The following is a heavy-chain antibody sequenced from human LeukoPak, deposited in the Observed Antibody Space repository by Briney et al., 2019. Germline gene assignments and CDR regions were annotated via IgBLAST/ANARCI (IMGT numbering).Heavy chain of an antibody. CDR2: INTNTGNP. V-gene: IGHV7-4-1*02. Sequence: ASVKVSCKASGYTFTSYAMNWVRQAPGQGLEWMGWINTNTGNPTYAQGFTGRFVFSLDTSVSTAYLQISSLKAEDTAVYYCAREASEYQLLSAYYYGMDVWGQGTTVTVSS. J-gene: IGHJ6*02. CDR3: AREASEYQLLSAYYYGMDV. CDR1: GYTFTSYA. D-gene: IGHD2-2*01.